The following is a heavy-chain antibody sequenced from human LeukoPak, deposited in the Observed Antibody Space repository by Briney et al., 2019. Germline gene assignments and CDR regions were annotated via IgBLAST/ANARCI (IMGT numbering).Heavy chain of an antibody. J-gene: IGHJ3*02. Sequence: PSETLSPTCAVYGGSFSGYYWSWIRQPPGKGLEWIGEINHSGSTNYNPSLKSRVTISVDTSKNQFSLKLSSVTAADTAVYYCARHRGTYYYDSSGYESAFDIWGQGTMVTVSS. CDR3: ARHRGTYYYDSSGYESAFDI. D-gene: IGHD3-22*01. CDR2: INHSGST. V-gene: IGHV4-34*01. CDR1: GGSFSGYY.